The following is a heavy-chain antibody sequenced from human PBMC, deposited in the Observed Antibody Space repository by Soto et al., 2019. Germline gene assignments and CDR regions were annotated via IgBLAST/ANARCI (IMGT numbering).Heavy chain of an antibody. CDR1: GLIFSNYK. Sequence: EVQLVESGGGLVQPGGSLRLCCAASGLIFSNYKMHWVRQAPGKGLVWVSRINTDGSITDYADSVKGRFTVSRDNAKNTMYLQMNSLTADYTAVYYCARDTNGLHYWGQGTLVTVSS. CDR3: ARDTNGLHY. D-gene: IGHD2-8*01. V-gene: IGHV3-74*01. CDR2: INTDGSIT. J-gene: IGHJ4*02.